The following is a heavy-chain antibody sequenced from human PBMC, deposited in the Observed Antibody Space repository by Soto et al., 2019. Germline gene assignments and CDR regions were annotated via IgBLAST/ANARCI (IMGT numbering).Heavy chain of an antibody. J-gene: IGHJ4*02. Sequence: QVQLVQSGAEVKKPGASVMVSCKASGYSFTSYGINWVRLAPGQGLEWMGWISAYNGNTNYAQKFQGRVTMSTETSTSTAYMELKSLKSDDRAMYYCARDPGSYSGSHLVWGQGPLVTVSS. CDR3: ARDPGSYSGSHLV. V-gene: IGHV1-18*01. CDR2: ISAYNGNT. D-gene: IGHD1-26*01. CDR1: GYSFTSYG.